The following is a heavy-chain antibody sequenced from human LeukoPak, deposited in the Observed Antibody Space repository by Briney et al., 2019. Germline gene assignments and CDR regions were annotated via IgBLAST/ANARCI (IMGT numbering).Heavy chain of an antibody. CDR3: ARETKGLLLRAFDI. CDR2: IYYSGST. CDR1: GDSISTSNYY. Sequence: TSETLSLTCTVSGDSISTSNYYWGWIRQPPGKGLEWIGTIYYSGSTYYNPSLKSRITISVDTSKNQFSLKLSSVTAADSAVYYCARETKGLLLRAFDIWGQGTMVTVSS. V-gene: IGHV4-39*07. D-gene: IGHD3-22*01. J-gene: IGHJ3*02.